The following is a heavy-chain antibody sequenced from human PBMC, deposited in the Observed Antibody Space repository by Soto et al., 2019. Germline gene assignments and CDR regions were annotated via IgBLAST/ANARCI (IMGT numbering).Heavy chain of an antibody. J-gene: IGHJ4*02. CDR2: IRSQTDGGTT. V-gene: IGHV3-15*07. D-gene: IGHD7-27*01. CDR3: ATAPGYWGSAPLDF. CDR1: GLTFSDAW. Sequence: DVQLVESGGGLVKPGGSLRLSCVASGLTFSDAWMNWLRQVPGKGLECVARIRSQTDGGTTDYTAPVNGRFTISRDDSKNTLYLQMNSLKTDDTAIYYCATAPGYWGSAPLDFWGQGTLVTVSS.